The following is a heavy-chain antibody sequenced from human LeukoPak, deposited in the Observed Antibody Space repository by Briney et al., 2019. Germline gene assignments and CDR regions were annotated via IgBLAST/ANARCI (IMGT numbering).Heavy chain of an antibody. D-gene: IGHD6-13*01. V-gene: IGHV1-2*02. CDR1: GYIFTGYY. J-gene: IGHJ6*03. CDR2: INPNSGDT. CDR3: ARRTYSSSWYYYYYYMDV. Sequence: VASVKVSCKASGYIFTGYYIHWVRQAPGQGLEWMGWINPNSGDTNYAQEFQGRVTMTRDTSISTAYMELSRLRSEDTAVYYCARRTYSSSWYYYYYYMDVWGKGTTVTISS.